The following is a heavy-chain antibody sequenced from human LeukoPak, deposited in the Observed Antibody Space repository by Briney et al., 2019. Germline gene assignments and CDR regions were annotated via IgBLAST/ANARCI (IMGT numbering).Heavy chain of an antibody. CDR2: INPNSGGT. CDR3: AREWLSTGSLGGP. V-gene: IGHV1-2*02. J-gene: IGHJ5*02. D-gene: IGHD3-22*01. CDR1: GYTFTGYY. Sequence: ASVKVSCKASGYTFTGYYMHWVRQAPGQGLECMGWINPNSGGTNYAQKFQGRVTMTRDTSISTAYMELSRLRSDDTAVYYCAREWLSTGSLGGPWGQGTLVTVSS.